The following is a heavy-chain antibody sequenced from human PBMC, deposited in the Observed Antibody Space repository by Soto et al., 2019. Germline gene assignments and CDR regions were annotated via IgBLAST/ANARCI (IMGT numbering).Heavy chain of an antibody. Sequence: ASVKVSCKTSGHSFITHYMHWVRQAPGQGLEWMAIVNPIAGGTNYARKFQGRVTITRDTSTSTVYMELNGLTSEDTAVYYCATYGSLSGCPPVPGNWGRGTTVTVS. V-gene: IGHV1-46*03. CDR2: VNPIAGGT. CDR3: ATYGSLSGCPPVPGN. J-gene: IGHJ6*02. CDR1: GHSFITHY. D-gene: IGHD3-22*01.